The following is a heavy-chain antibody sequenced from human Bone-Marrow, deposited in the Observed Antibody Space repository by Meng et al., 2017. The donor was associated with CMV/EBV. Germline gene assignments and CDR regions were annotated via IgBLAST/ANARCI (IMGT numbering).Heavy chain of an antibody. Sequence: ASVKVSCKASGYTFTSYGISWVRQAPGQGLEWMGWMNPNSGNTGYAQKFQGRVTMTRNTSISTAYMELSSLRSEDTAVYYCARGTYSSSSFGFYYYYYGMDVWSQGTTVTVSS. D-gene: IGHD6-6*01. CDR1: GYTFTSYG. CDR2: MNPNSGNT. CDR3: ARGTYSSSSFGFYYYYYGMDV. V-gene: IGHV1-8*02. J-gene: IGHJ6*02.